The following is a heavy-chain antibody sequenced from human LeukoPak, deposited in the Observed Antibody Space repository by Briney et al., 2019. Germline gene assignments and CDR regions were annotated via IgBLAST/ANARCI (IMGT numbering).Heavy chain of an antibody. Sequence: GGSLRLSCAASGFTFSSYCMHWVRQPPGKGLVWVSQICTDETTIRNADSVKGRFTISRDNAKNSLYLQMNSLRAEDTALYYCAKAAVSSSLSNWFDPWGQGTLVTVSS. CDR1: GFTFSSYC. CDR2: ICTDETTI. CDR3: AKAAVSSSLSNWFDP. J-gene: IGHJ5*02. D-gene: IGHD6-13*01. V-gene: IGHV3-74*01.